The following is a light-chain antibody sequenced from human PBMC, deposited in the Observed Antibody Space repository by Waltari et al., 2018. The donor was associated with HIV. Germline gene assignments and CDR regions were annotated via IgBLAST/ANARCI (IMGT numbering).Light chain of an antibody. J-gene: IGLJ3*02. V-gene: IGLV2-8*01. CDR2: EVN. Sequence: QSALTQPPSASGSPGQSVTISCSGTRTDIGNYNYVSWYQQHPGKVPKLIIYEVNKQRSGVPGRFSGYKSGNTASLTVSGLQADDDADYYCSAYSGINDVGVVGGGTKLTVL. CDR3: SAYSGINDVGV. CDR1: RTDIGNYNY.